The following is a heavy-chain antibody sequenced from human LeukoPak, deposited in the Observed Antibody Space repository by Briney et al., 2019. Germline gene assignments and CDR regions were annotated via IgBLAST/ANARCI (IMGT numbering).Heavy chain of an antibody. Sequence: GGSLRLSCAASGFTVSSNYMSWVRQAPGKGLEWVSVIYSGGSTYYADSVKGRFTISRDNSENTLYLQMNSLRAEDTAVYYCASSMVRGADAFDIWGQGTMVTVSS. CDR2: IYSGGST. CDR1: GFTVSSNY. J-gene: IGHJ3*02. CDR3: ASSMVRGADAFDI. D-gene: IGHD3-10*01. V-gene: IGHV3-53*01.